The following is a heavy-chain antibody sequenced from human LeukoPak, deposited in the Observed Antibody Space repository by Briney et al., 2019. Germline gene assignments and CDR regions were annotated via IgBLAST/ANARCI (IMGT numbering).Heavy chain of an antibody. V-gene: IGHV1-8*01. Sequence: ASVKVSCKASGYTFTSYDINWVRQATGQGLEWMGWMNPNSGNTGYAQKFQGRVTLTRNSSITTAYMELSSLRSEDTAVYYCARRHGRCSDGSCYYPDYWGQGTLVTVSS. J-gene: IGHJ4*02. D-gene: IGHD2-15*01. CDR3: ARRHGRCSDGSCYYPDY. CDR1: GYTFTSYD. CDR2: MNPNSGNT.